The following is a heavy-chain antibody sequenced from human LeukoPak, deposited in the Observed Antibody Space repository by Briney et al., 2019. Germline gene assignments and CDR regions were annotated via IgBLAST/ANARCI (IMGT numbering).Heavy chain of an antibody. D-gene: IGHD2-2*01. V-gene: IGHV1-24*01. CDR1: GYTLTELS. Sequence: ASVKVSCKVSGYTLTELSMHWVRQAPGKGLEWMGGFDPEDGETIYAQKFQGRVTMTEDTSTDTAYMELSSLRSEDTAVYYCAKGAVVVPAASYYYYYMDVWGKGTTVTVSS. CDR2: FDPEDGET. CDR3: AKGAVVVPAASYYYYYMDV. J-gene: IGHJ6*03.